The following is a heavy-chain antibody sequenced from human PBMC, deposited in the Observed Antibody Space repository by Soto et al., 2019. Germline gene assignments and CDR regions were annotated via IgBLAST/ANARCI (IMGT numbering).Heavy chain of an antibody. CDR1: GGSISSGDYY. D-gene: IGHD3-3*01. V-gene: IGHV4-39*01. J-gene: IGHJ3*02. CDR3: ARQRYDFRNGYFPDAYDI. Sequence: PSETLSLTCTVSGGSISSGDYYWSWIRQPPGRGLEWIANIFYSGSNYYNPSFKSRATISVDTSKNQFTLRLSSVTATDSAVYFCARQRYDFRNGYFPDAYDIWGQGKTVTVSS. CDR2: IFYSGSN.